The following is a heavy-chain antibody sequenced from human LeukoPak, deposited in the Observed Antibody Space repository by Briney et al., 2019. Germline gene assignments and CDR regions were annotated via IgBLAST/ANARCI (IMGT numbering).Heavy chain of an antibody. D-gene: IGHD6-13*01. Sequence: ASVKVSCKASGGTFSSYAISWVRQAPGQGLEWMGGIIPIFGTANYAQKFQGRVTITTDESTSTAYMELSSLRSEDTAVYYCARDSLIAAAGIGYFQHWGQGTLVTVSS. CDR1: GGTFSSYA. CDR3: ARDSLIAAAGIGYFQH. V-gene: IGHV1-69*05. J-gene: IGHJ1*01. CDR2: IIPIFGTA.